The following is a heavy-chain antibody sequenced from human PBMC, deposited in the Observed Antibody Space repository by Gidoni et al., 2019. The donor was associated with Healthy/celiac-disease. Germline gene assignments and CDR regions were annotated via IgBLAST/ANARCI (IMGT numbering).Heavy chain of an antibody. J-gene: IGHJ4*02. CDR3: GAAAGAFDY. D-gene: IGHD6-13*01. CDR2: ISYDGSNK. CDR1: GFTFSSYA. V-gene: IGHV3-30-3*01. Sequence: QVQLVASGGGVVRPGRSRRLSSAAAGFTFSSYAMHWVRQAPGKGLEWVAVISYDGSNKYYADSVKGRFTISRDNSKNTLYLQMNSLRAEDTAVYYCGAAAGAFDYWGQGTLVTVSS.